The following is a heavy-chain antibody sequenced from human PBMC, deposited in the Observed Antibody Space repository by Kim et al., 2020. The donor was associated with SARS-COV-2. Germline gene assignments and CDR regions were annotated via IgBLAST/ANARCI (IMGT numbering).Heavy chain of an antibody. J-gene: IGHJ4*02. CDR2: ISYDGSNK. CDR3: ARDRALLRYFVLGY. Sequence: GGSLRLSCAASGFTFSSYGMHWVRQAPGKGLEWVAVISYDGSNKYYADSVKGRFTISRDNSKNTLYLQMNSLRAEDTAVYYCARDRALLRYFVLGYWGQGTLVTVSS. D-gene: IGHD3-9*01. CDR1: GFTFSSYG. V-gene: IGHV3-33*05.